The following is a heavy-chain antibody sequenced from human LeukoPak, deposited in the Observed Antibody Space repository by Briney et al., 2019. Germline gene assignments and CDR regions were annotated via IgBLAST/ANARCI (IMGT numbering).Heavy chain of an antibody. D-gene: IGHD3-22*01. CDR2: ISYDGSNK. V-gene: IGHV3-30*18. CDR3: AKTRSPAYYDSSGWGAFDI. Sequence: GGSLRLSCAASGFAFSSYGMHWVRQAPGKGLEWVAVISYDGSNKYYADSVKGRFTISRDNSKNTLYLQMNSLRAEDTAVYYCAKTRSPAYYDSSGWGAFDIWGQGTMVTVSS. CDR1: GFAFSSYG. J-gene: IGHJ3*02.